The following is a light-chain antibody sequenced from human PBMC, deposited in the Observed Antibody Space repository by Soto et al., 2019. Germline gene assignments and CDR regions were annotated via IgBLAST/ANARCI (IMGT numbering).Light chain of an antibody. CDR1: QSVSSRS. CDR3: QQYGRSLRT. J-gene: IGKJ1*01. CDR2: GAS. Sequence: EIVLTQSPGTLSLSPGERATLSCRASQSVSSRSLAWYQQKPGQAPRLLFYGASSRATGIPDRFSGSGSGTDFTLTISRLEPEDLEVYYCQQYGRSLRTFGKATKADI. V-gene: IGKV3-20*01.